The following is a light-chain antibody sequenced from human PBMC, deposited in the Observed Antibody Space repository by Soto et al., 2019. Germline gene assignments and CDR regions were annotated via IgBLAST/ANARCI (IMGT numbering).Light chain of an antibody. Sequence: QSLLTHAACVSGSPGQSITISCDGTSVDVGGYNYVSWYQQHPGKAPKLMIYDVSNRPSGVSNRFSGSKSGNTASLTISGLQAEDEADYYCSSYTSSSTLYVFRTGTKVTVL. CDR2: DVS. J-gene: IGLJ1*01. V-gene: IGLV2-14*01. CDR1: SVDVGGYNY. CDR3: SSYTSSSTLYV.